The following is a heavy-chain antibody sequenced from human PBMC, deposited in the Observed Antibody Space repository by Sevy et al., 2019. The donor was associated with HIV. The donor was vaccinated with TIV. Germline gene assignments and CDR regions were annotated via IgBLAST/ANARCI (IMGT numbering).Heavy chain of an antibody. D-gene: IGHD3-3*01. V-gene: IGHV3-15*01. CDR3: TTKKDFWSGYFYFDY. Sequence: GGSLRLSSAASGFTFSKAWMSWVRQAPGKGLEWVGRIKSNTDGGTTDYAEPVKGRFTISRDDSKNTLYLQVNSLKTDDTAVYYCTTKKDFWSGYFYFDYWGQGTLVTVSS. CDR1: GFTFSKAW. CDR2: IKSNTDGGTT. J-gene: IGHJ4*02.